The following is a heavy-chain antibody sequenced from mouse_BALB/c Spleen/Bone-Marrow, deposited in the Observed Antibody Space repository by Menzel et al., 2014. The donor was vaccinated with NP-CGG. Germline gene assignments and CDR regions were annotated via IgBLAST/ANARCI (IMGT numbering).Heavy chain of an antibody. J-gene: IGHJ4*01. Sequence: LQQCGAELVRPGGSVKLSCKASGYSFSSSWMNWVKQRPGQGLEWIGMIHPSDSETRLNQIFKDKATLTVDKSSSTTYMQLSSQTSEDSAVYFCARVYYYGSTYYYALDYWGQGTSVTVSS. CDR3: ARVYYYGSTYYYALDY. CDR2: IHPSDSET. D-gene: IGHD1-1*01. CDR1: GYSFSSSW. V-gene: IGHV1-74*04.